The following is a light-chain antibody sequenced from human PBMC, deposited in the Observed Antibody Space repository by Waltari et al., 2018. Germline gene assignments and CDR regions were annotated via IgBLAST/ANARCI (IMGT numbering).Light chain of an antibody. V-gene: IGKV3-11*01. Sequence: EIVLTQSPATLSLSPGERAILSCRASESVSTYLAWYQHKPGQAPRLLIYDASNRATGIPARFRGSGSGTDFTLTINSLEPEDLAVYYCQQRSNWPPLTFGGGTKVEIK. CDR1: ESVSTY. J-gene: IGKJ4*01. CDR3: QQRSNWPPLT. CDR2: DAS.